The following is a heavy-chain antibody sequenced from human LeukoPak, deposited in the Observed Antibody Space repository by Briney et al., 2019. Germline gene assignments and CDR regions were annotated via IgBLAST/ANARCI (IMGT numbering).Heavy chain of an antibody. V-gene: IGHV1-2*02. CDR3: ARVRCSSTSCYYSDY. Sequence: GASVKVSCKASGYTFTGYYMHWVRQAPGQGLEWMGWINPNSGGTNYAQKFQGRVTMTRDTSISTAYMELSRLRSDDTAVYYCARVRCSSTSCYYSDYWGQGTLVTVSS. J-gene: IGHJ4*02. D-gene: IGHD2-2*01. CDR2: INPNSGGT. CDR1: GYTFTGYY.